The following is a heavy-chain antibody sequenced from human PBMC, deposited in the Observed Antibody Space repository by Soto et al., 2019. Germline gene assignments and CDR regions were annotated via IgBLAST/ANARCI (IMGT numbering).Heavy chain of an antibody. CDR2: IYYSGST. CDR3: ARHVLRYFDWSPGLDP. Sequence: TSETLSLTCTVSGGSISSSSYYWGWIRQPPGKGLEWIGSIYYSGSTYYNPSLKSRVTISVDTSKNQFSLKLSSVTAADTAVYYCARHVLRYFDWSPGLDPWGQGTLVTVSS. CDR1: GGSISSSSYY. D-gene: IGHD3-9*01. J-gene: IGHJ5*02. V-gene: IGHV4-39*01.